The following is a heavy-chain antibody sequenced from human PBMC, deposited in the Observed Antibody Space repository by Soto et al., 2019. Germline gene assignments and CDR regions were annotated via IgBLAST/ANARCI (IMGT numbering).Heavy chain of an antibody. Sequence: GGSLRLSCAASGFPFSSYAMSWVRQAPGKGLEWVSATSGSGGSTYYADSVKGRFTISRDNSKNTLYLQMNSLRAEDTAVYYCAKDLAYSSSWYYYYYGMDVWGQGTTVTVSS. CDR2: TSGSGGST. V-gene: IGHV3-23*01. CDR1: GFPFSSYA. CDR3: AKDLAYSSSWYYYYYGMDV. D-gene: IGHD6-13*01. J-gene: IGHJ6*02.